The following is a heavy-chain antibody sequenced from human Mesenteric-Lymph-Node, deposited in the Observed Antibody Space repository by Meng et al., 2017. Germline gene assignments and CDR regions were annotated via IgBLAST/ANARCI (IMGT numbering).Heavy chain of an antibody. CDR2: IYYSGST. Sequence: SETLSLTCTVSGGSISSYYWSWIRQPPGKGLEWIGSIYYSGSTYYNPSLKSRVTISVDTSKNQFSLKLSSVTAADTAVYYCASLTGGYSSGWGYYYYGMDVWGQGTTVTVSS. D-gene: IGHD6-19*01. CDR3: ASLTGGYSSGWGYYYYGMDV. V-gene: IGHV4-59*12. J-gene: IGHJ6*02. CDR1: GGSISSYY.